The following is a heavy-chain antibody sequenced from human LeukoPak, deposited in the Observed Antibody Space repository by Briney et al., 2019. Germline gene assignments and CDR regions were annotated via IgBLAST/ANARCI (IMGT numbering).Heavy chain of an antibody. V-gene: IGHV4-4*07. J-gene: IGHJ4*02. CDR2: IYTSGST. D-gene: IGHD6-19*01. CDR1: GGSISNYY. Sequence: PSETLSLTCTVSGGSISNYYWSWIRQPAGKGLEWIGRIYTSGSTNYNPSLKSRVTISVDKSKNQFSLKLSSVTAADTAVYYCARAGPVYDSGWFIDYWGQGTLVAVSS. CDR3: ARAGPVYDSGWFIDY.